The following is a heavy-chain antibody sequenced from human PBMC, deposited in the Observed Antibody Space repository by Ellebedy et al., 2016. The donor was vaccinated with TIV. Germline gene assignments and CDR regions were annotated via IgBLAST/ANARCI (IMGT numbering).Heavy chain of an antibody. CDR2: IFSNDEK. CDR1: GFSLSNARMG. Sequence: SGPTLVKPTETLTLTCTVSGFSLSNARMGVSWIRQPPGKALEWLAHIFSNDEKSYSSSLKSRLTISQDTSKSQVVLTMTNMDPVDTATYYCARILHPGSAYYSATEFDPWGQGTQVTVSS. J-gene: IGHJ5*02. V-gene: IGHV2-26*01. CDR3: ARILHPGSAYYSATEFDP. D-gene: IGHD3-10*01.